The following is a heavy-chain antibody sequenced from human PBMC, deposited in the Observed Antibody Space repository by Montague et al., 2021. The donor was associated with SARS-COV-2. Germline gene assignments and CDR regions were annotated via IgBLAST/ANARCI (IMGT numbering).Heavy chain of an antibody. V-gene: IGHV3-74*01. Sequence: SLRLSCAASGFTFSSYWMHWVRQAPGKGLVWVSRINSDGSSTSYADSVKGRFTISRDNAKNTLYLQMNSLRAEDTAVYYCAIIGVVVAATTWFDPWGQGTFFTVSS. CDR1: GFTFSSYW. CDR3: AIIGVVVAATTWFDP. D-gene: IGHD2-15*01. CDR2: INSDGSST. J-gene: IGHJ5*02.